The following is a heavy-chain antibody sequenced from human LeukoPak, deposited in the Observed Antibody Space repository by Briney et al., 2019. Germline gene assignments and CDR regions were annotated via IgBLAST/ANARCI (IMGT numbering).Heavy chain of an antibody. Sequence: ASVKVSCKASGYTFTSYDINWVRQATGQGLEWMGWMNHNSGNTDYAQKIQGRVTMTRNTSISTAHMELTSTRSEDTAVYYWARGRRGSTSANHRATRGVYYFDYWGQGTLVTVSS. CDR3: ARGRRGSTSANHRATRGVYYFDY. CDR2: MNHNSGNT. V-gene: IGHV1-8*01. CDR1: GYTFTSYD. J-gene: IGHJ4*02. D-gene: IGHD2-2*01.